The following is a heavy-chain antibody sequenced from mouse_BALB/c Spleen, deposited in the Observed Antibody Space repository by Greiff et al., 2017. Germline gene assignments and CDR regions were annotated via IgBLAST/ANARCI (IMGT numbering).Heavy chain of an antibody. V-gene: IGHV5-12-1*01. CDR3: ARHYYGSSYRFDY. J-gene: IGHJ2*01. CDR1: GFAFSSYD. D-gene: IGHD1-1*01. CDR2: ISSGGGST. Sequence: EVQLQQSGGGLVKPGGSLKLSCAASGFAFSSYDMSWVRQTPEKRLEWVAYISSGGGSTYYPDTVKGRFTISRDNAKNTLYLQMSSLKSEDTAMYYCARHYYGSSYRFDYWGQGTTLTVSS.